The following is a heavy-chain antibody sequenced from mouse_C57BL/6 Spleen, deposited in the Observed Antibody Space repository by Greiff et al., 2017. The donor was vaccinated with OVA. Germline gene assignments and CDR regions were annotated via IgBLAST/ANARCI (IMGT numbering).Heavy chain of an antibody. CDR1: GYTFTSYW. J-gene: IGHJ4*01. V-gene: IGHV1-69*01. Sequence: QVQLQQSGAELVMPGASVKLSCKASGYTFTSYWMHWVKQRPGQGLEWIGEIDPSDSYTNYNQKFKGKSTLTVDKSSSTAYMQLSSLTSEDSAVYYCAITTVVAPYYYAMDYWGQGTSVTVSS. D-gene: IGHD1-1*01. CDR2: IDPSDSYT. CDR3: AITTVVAPYYYAMDY.